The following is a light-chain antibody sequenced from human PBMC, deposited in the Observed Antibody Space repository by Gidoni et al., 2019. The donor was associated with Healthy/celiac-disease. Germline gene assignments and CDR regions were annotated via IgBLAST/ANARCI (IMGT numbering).Light chain of an antibody. CDR3: MQGTHWPLT. CDR2: KVS. Sequence: DVVMTQSPLSLPVTLGQPASISCRSSQSLVYSGGNTYLNWFQQRPGQSPRRLIYKVSNRDSGVPDRFSGSGSGTDFTLKISRVEAEDVGVYYCMQGTHWPLTFGGGTKVEIK. J-gene: IGKJ4*01. CDR1: QSLVYSGGNTY. V-gene: IGKV2-30*01.